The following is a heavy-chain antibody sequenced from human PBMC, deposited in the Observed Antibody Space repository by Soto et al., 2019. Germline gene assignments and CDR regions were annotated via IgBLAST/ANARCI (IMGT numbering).Heavy chain of an antibody. J-gene: IGHJ5*02. CDR2: IYYSGST. D-gene: IGHD3-16*01. CDR1: GGSISSSSYY. CDR3: ARHYGLLSGNRFDP. V-gene: IGHV4-39*01. Sequence: SETLSLTCTVSGGSISSSSYYWGWIRQPPGKGLEWIGSIYYSGSTYYNPSLKSRVTISVDTSKNQFSLKLSSVTAADTAVYYCARHYGLLSGNRFDPWGQGTLVTVSS.